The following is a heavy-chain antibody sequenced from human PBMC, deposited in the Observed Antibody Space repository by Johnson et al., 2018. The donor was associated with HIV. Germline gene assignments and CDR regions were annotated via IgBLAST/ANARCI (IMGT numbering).Heavy chain of an antibody. D-gene: IGHD2-21*01. Sequence: VQLVESGGGLVQPGGSLRLSCAASGFTVSSNYMSWVRQAPGKGLEWVSVLFSGGSIYFADSVKGRFTISRDNAKNSLYLQMNSLRAEDTAVYYCASSQGSGEGAFDIWGQGTMVTVSS. CDR3: ASSQGSGEGAFDI. J-gene: IGHJ3*02. CDR1: GFTVSSNY. V-gene: IGHV3-66*01. CDR2: LFSGGSI.